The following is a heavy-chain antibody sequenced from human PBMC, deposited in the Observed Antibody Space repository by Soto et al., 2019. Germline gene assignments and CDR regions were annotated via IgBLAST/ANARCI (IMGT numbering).Heavy chain of an antibody. CDR2: MNPDHGKT. CDR1: GYTFTSND. V-gene: IGHV1-8*01. Sequence: QVQLVQSGAEVKKPGASVKVSCKASGYTFTSNDINWGRQAPGQGPEWMGWMNPDHGKTGFAQKVQGRLSMSRISSISTAYMELSSLRSDDTAVYFCASPLCSSTRCRPYFFDSWGQGSLVTFSS. CDR3: ASPLCSSTRCRPYFFDS. J-gene: IGHJ4*02. D-gene: IGHD2-2*01.